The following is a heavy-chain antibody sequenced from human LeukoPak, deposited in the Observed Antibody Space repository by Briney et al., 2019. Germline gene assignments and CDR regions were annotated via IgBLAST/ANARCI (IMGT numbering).Heavy chain of an antibody. J-gene: IGHJ4*02. D-gene: IGHD1-7*01. Sequence: GASVKVSCKASGFTFTNYYMHWVRQAPGQGLECMGIINPSGTSASYAQKFQGRVTMTRDTSTSTVYMELSSLRSEDTAVYYCARESRPVSTGTTLNFDYWGQGTLVTVSS. V-gene: IGHV1-46*01. CDR2: INPSGTSA. CDR3: ARESRPVSTGTTLNFDY. CDR1: GFTFTNYY.